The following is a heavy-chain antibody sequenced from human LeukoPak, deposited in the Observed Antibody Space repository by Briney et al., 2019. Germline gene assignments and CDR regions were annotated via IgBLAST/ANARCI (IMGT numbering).Heavy chain of an antibody. CDR1: GASISSYF. D-gene: IGHD4-17*01. J-gene: IGHJ4*02. V-gene: IGHV4-59*01. CDR3: ARTVRGDYVDF. Sequence: SETLSLTCTVSGASISSYFWSWIRQPPGRGLEWIAYIYYGGNTRYNPSLKSRVTISEDTSNSQFSLRLHSVTAADTAVYYCARTVRGDYVDFWGQGTLVTVSS. CDR2: IYYGGNT.